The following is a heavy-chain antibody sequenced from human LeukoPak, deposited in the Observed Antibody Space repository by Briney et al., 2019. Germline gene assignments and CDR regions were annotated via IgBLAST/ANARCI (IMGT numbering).Heavy chain of an antibody. Sequence: GASVKVSCKSSGGSFSSYSVSWVRQAPGQGLEWMGAIIPLLGTVNYAQRFQGRLTFSADESTNTVFMELSSLSSEDTAVYYCARQFDWKSPWGQGTLVTVSS. J-gene: IGHJ5*02. CDR3: ARQFDWKSP. CDR1: GGSFSSYS. D-gene: IGHD3-9*01. V-gene: IGHV1-69*13. CDR2: IIPLLGTV.